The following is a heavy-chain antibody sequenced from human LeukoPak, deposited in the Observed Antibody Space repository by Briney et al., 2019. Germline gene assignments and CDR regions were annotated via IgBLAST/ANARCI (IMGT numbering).Heavy chain of an antibody. CDR1: GGSISSYY. V-gene: IGHV4-4*07. CDR2: IYTSGST. Sequence: SETLSLTCTVSGGSISSYYWSWIRQPAGKGLEWIGRIYTSGSTNYNPSLKSRVTMSVDTSKNQFSLKLSSVTAADTAVYYCARDPAAGFYYYYAMDVWGQGTTVTVSS. CDR3: ARDPAAGFYYYYAMDV. D-gene: IGHD6-13*01. J-gene: IGHJ6*02.